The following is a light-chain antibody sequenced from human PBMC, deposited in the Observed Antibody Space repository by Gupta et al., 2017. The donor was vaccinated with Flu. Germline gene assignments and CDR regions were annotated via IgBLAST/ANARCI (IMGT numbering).Light chain of an antibody. CDR3: SSHAGRVTWV. Sequence: QSAPTQPRSVSGSPGQSVTISCTGTSNDVGGYNRVSWYEQRPGKAPKLILYDVTERPSGVPDRFSGSKSGNTASLTISGPQADDEADYYCSSHAGRVTWVFGTGTTVTVL. J-gene: IGLJ1*01. V-gene: IGLV2-11*01. CDR1: SNDVGGYNR. CDR2: DVT.